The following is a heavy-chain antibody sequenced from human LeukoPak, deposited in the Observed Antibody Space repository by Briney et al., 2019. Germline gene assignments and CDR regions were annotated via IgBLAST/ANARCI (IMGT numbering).Heavy chain of an antibody. CDR1: GFTFDDYA. Sequence: GGSLRLSCAASGFTFDDYAMHWVRQAPGKGLEWVSSITGRSEYIYYADSVKGRFTISRDNAKNSLYLQMNSLRVEDTAVYYCARVAPFDYWGQGILVIVSS. CDR3: ARVAPFDY. V-gene: IGHV3-21*01. J-gene: IGHJ4*02. CDR2: ITGRSEYI.